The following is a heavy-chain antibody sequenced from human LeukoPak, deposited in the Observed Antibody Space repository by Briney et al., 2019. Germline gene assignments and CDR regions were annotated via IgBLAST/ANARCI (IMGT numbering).Heavy chain of an antibody. Sequence: GGSLRLSCAASGFTFSSYAMSWVRQAPGKGLEWVSAISGSGGSTYYADSVKGRFTISRDNSKNTLYLQMNSLRAEDTAVYYCAKIGPGYSYGMIVVVTNYFDYWGQGTLVTVSS. D-gene: IGHD3-22*01. CDR3: AKIGPGYSYGMIVVVTNYFDY. CDR2: ISGSGGST. CDR1: GFTFSSYA. V-gene: IGHV3-23*01. J-gene: IGHJ4*02.